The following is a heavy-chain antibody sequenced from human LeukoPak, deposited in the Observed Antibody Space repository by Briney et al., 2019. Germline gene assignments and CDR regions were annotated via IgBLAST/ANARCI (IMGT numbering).Heavy chain of an antibody. D-gene: IGHD6-13*01. V-gene: IGHV4-34*01. CDR1: GGSFSGYY. J-gene: IGHJ4*02. Sequence: SETLSLTCAVYGGSFSGYYWSWIRQPPGKGLEWIGEINHSGSTNYNPSLKSRVTISVDTSKNQFSLKLSSVTAADTAVYYCARLYSSSWYPGYYFDYWGQGTLVTVSS. CDR2: INHSGST. CDR3: ARLYSSSWYPGYYFDY.